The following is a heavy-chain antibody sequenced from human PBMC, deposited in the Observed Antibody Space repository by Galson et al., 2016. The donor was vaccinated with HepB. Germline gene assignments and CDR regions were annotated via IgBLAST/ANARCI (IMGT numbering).Heavy chain of an antibody. V-gene: IGHV4-59*01. J-gene: IGHJ4*02. CDR2: IYYSGRT. CDR1: DGSISGYY. CDR3: ARVQTGMIYSFDY. D-gene: IGHD1-1*01. Sequence: ETLSLTCSVSDGSISGYYWSWMRQPPGKGLEWIGYIYYSGRTKYNPSLESRVTISVDTSKNQFSLRLSSATAADTAVYYCARVQTGMIYSFDYWGQGTLVTVSS.